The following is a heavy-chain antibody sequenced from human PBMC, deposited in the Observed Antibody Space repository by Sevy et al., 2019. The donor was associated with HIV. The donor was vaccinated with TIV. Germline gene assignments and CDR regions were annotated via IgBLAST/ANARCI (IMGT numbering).Heavy chain of an antibody. CDR3: AKDTGYCSGGSCYYYYYGMDV. J-gene: IGHJ6*02. Sequence: GSLRLSCAASGFTFDDYTMHWVRQAPGKGLEWVSLISWDGGSTYYADSVKGRFTISRDNSKNSLYLQMNSLRTEDTALYYCAKDTGYCSGGSCYYYYYGMDVWGQGTTVTVSS. CDR2: ISWDGGST. CDR1: GFTFDDYT. D-gene: IGHD2-15*01. V-gene: IGHV3-43*01.